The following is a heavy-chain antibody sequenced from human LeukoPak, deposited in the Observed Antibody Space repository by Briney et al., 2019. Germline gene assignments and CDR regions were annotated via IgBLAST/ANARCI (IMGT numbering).Heavy chain of an antibody. V-gene: IGHV3-23*01. Sequence: GGSLRLSCAASGFTFSSYAMSWVRQAPGKGLEWVSAISGSGGSTYYADSVKGRFTISRDNSKNTLYLQMNSLRAEDTAVYYCAKELYSSSWYFGYFDYWGQGTLVTVSS. CDR3: AKELYSSSWYFGYFDY. D-gene: IGHD6-13*01. CDR1: GFTFSSYA. CDR2: ISGSGGST. J-gene: IGHJ4*02.